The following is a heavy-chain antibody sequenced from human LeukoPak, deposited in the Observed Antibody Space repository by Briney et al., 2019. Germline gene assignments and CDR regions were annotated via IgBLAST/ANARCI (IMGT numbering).Heavy chain of an antibody. CDR3: ARAYSSGWSYCFDY. J-gene: IGHJ4*02. Sequence: PSETLSLTCAVYGGSFSGYYWSWIRQPPGKGLGWIGEINHSGSTNYNPSLKSRVTISVDTSKNQFSLKLSSVTAADTAVYYCARAYSSGWSYCFDYWGQGTLVTVSS. D-gene: IGHD6-19*01. CDR2: INHSGST. V-gene: IGHV4-34*01. CDR1: GGSFSGYY.